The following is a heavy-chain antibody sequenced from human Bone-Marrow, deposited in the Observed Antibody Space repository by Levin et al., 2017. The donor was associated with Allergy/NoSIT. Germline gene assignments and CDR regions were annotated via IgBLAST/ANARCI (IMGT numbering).Heavy chain of an antibody. CDR2: ISFDGDNK. Sequence: SCAASGFTFNNEGMHWVRQAPGKGLEWVAVISFDGDNKFYADVVKGRFTISRDNSRNTLYLQMNSLRTEDTAVYYCATDKPAVAGPEYWGQGTLVTVSS. J-gene: IGHJ4*02. D-gene: IGHD6-19*01. CDR3: ATDKPAVAGPEY. CDR1: GFTFNNEG. V-gene: IGHV3-30*03.